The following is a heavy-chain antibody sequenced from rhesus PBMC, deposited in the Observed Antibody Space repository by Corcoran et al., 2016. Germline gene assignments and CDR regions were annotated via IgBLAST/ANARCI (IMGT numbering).Heavy chain of an antibody. V-gene: IGHV4S7*01. J-gene: IGHJ6*01. D-gene: IGHD6-25*01. CDR2: IYGSSGST. CDR3: GSGSWNGVLDS. CDR1: GGSISSNY. Sequence: QLQLQESGPGLVKPSETLSLTCAVSGGSISSNYWSWIRQPPGKGLEWIGYIYGSSGSTNYNPSLENRVTHSKDASKNEFSLKLSAVTAADTAVYYCGSGSWNGVLDSWGQGVVVTVSS.